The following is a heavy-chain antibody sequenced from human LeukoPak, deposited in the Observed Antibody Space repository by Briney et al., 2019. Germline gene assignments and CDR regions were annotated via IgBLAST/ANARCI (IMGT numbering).Heavy chain of an antibody. J-gene: IGHJ4*02. CDR2: VQYDGNNK. CDR3: AKDRLAVSGDFDY. Sequence: GGSLRLSCATSGFTFSTYGIHWVRQGPGKGLEWVAFVQYDGNNKYYADSVKGRFTISRDSSMNTVFLQMNSLRAEDTALYYCAKDRLAVSGDFDYWGQGTLVIVPS. D-gene: IGHD6-19*01. V-gene: IGHV3-30*02. CDR1: GFTFSTYG.